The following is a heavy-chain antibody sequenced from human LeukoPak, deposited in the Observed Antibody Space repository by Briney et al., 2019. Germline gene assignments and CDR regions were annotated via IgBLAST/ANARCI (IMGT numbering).Heavy chain of an antibody. Sequence: SETLSLTGTVSGGSIGTYYWSWIRQPPGKGLEWIGYIYYNGYTDYNPSLKSRVTISLHTSKNQFSLKLSSVTAADTAVYYCARDRHWTNDWVFDYWGQGTLVTVSS. J-gene: IGHJ4*02. CDR3: ARDRHWTNDWVFDY. V-gene: IGHV4-59*01. D-gene: IGHD1/OR15-1a*01. CDR2: IYYNGYT. CDR1: GGSIGTYY.